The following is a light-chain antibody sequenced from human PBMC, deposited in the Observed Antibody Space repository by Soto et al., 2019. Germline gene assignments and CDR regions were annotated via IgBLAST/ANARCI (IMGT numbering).Light chain of an antibody. Sequence: QSVLTQPPSVSGAPGQRVTISCTGTSSNIGAGYDVHWYQHLPGTAPKLLIYGNINRPSGVPDRFSGSKSGTSASLAITGLQAEDEADYYCQSYDRSVSYVFGSGTKVTVL. CDR1: SSNIGAGYD. CDR3: QSYDRSVSYV. V-gene: IGLV1-40*01. CDR2: GNI. J-gene: IGLJ1*01.